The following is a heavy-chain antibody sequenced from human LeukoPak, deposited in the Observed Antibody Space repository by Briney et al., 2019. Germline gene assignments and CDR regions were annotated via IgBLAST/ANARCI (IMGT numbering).Heavy chain of an antibody. CDR3: ARPQGRGYSGYDFRERPSLMLVW. Sequence: GGSLRLSCAASGFTFSSYEMNWVRQAPGKGLEWVSYISSSGSTIYYADSVKGRFTISRDNAKNSLYLQMNSLRAEDTAVYYCARPQGRGYSGYDFRERPSLMLVWWGQGTLVTVSS. J-gene: IGHJ4*02. CDR2: ISSSGSTI. D-gene: IGHD5-12*01. V-gene: IGHV3-48*03. CDR1: GFTFSSYE.